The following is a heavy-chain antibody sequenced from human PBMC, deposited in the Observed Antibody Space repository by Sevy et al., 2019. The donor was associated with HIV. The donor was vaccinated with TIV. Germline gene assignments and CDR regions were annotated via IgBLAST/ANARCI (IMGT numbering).Heavy chain of an antibody. Sequence: GGSLRLSCAASGFTFSSYEMNWVRQAPGKGLEWVSYISSSGSTIYYADSVKGRFTISRDKAKNSLYLQMNSLRAEYSAVYYCARDYYDSSGLFYYGMDVWGQGTTVTVSS. J-gene: IGHJ6*02. CDR3: ARDYYDSSGLFYYGMDV. CDR2: ISSSGSTI. D-gene: IGHD3-22*01. CDR1: GFTFSSYE. V-gene: IGHV3-48*03.